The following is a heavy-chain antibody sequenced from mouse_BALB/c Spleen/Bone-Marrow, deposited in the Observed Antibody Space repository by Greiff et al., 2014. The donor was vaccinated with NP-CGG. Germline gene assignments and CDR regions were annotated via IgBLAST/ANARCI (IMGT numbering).Heavy chain of an antibody. D-gene: IGHD3-1*01. CDR2: IDPYNGGT. CDR3: ASYHSSGYAMDH. CDR1: GYSFTDYH. J-gene: IGHJ4*01. Sequence: VQLKESGPELGKPGGSVKVSCKASGYSFTDYHMYWGKQSHGKRLEWVGYIDPYNGGTSYNQKFKGKATLTVDKSSSTAFMHLNSLTSEDSAVYYCASYHSSGYAMDHWGQGTSVTVSS. V-gene: IGHV1S135*01.